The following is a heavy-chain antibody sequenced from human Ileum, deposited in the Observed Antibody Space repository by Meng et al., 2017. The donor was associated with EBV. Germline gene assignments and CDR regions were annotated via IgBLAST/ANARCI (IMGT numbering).Heavy chain of an antibody. Sequence: QVLLQEAGPGLVKPAQTLSLRCPVSGGSISSSNYYWSWIRQPPGKGLEWSGHIYNSGSTYYNPSLKSRITISVDTSKNQFSLKLSSVTAADTAVYYCARGQKGYFNLWGRGTLVTVSS. CDR3: ARGQKGYFNL. CDR1: GGSISSSNYY. J-gene: IGHJ2*01. V-gene: IGHV4-30-4*01. CDR2: IYNSGST.